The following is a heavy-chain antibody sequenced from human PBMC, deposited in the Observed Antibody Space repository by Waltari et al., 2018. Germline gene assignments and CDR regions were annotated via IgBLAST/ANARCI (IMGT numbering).Heavy chain of an antibody. D-gene: IGHD1-20*01. Sequence: EVQLVESGGYLVQPGGSLRLSCAASGFTFSKYWIHWVRQTPGKGLEWVSNIKGDGSNIKYADSVKGRFTGSSDNAKNTVYLQISSLRAEDTAVYYCARSNNFAFDYWGQGTLVTVSS. V-gene: IGHV3-74*01. J-gene: IGHJ4*02. CDR3: ARSNNFAFDY. CDR1: GFTFSKYW. CDR2: IKGDGSNI.